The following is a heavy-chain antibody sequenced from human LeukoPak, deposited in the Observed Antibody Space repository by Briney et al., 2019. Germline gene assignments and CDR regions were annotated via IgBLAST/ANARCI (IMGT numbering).Heavy chain of an antibody. V-gene: IGHV3-23*01. CDR1: GFAFSSLA. CDR3: ATDARRTNGWYFFDY. D-gene: IGHD6-19*01. Sequence: GESLRPSCAASGFAFSSLAMGWVRQAPGQGLEWVSVISDSGSLTYYADSVKGRFTISRDNSKNTLFLQMNSLRAEDTAVYYCATDARRTNGWYFFDYWGQGTLVTVSS. CDR2: ISDSGSLT. J-gene: IGHJ4*02.